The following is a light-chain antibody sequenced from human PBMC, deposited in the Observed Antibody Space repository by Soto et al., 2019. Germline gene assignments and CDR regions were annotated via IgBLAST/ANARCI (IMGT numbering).Light chain of an antibody. CDR2: SAS. J-gene: IGKJ2*01. CDR3: QQYKNWPPMYT. CDR1: QSISSN. Sequence: EIVMTQSPTTLSVSPGERATLSCRASQSISSNLAWYQQKPGQAPRLLIYSASTRATGIPARFSGSGSGTEFTLTISSLQSEDFAVYYCQQYKNWPPMYTFGQGTKLEIK. V-gene: IGKV3-15*01.